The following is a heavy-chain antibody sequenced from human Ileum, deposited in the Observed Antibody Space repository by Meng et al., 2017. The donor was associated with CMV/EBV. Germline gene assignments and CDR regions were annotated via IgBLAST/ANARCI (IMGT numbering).Heavy chain of an antibody. J-gene: IGHJ4*02. CDR1: GASISSGGYY. D-gene: IGHD1-1*01. CDR3: ARGLDETGFDY. V-gene: IGHV4-31*03. Sequence: LRLSCTVSGASISSGGYYWNWIRQHPGKGLEWIGQIYFSGTTFYIPSLKGRLTLSVVTSQNQFSLNLSSVTAADTAMYYCARGLDETGFDYWGRGALVTVSS. CDR2: IYFSGTT.